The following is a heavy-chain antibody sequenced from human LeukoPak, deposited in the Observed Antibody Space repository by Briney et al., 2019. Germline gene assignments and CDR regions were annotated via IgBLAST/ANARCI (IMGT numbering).Heavy chain of an antibody. V-gene: IGHV3-21*01. CDR2: ISSSSSCI. CDR3: ARARMVWSAFR. J-gene: IGHJ3*01. Sequence: GGSLRLSCAASGFTFSSYSMNWVRQAPGKGLEWVSSISSSSSCIYYADSVKGRFTISRDNAKNSLYLQMNSLRAEDTAVYYCARARMVWSAFRWGQGTMVTVSS. CDR1: GFTFSSYS. D-gene: IGHD2-8*01.